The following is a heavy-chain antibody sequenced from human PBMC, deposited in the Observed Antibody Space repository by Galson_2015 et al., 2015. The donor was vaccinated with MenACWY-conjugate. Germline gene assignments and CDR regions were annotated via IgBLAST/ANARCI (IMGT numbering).Heavy chain of an antibody. CDR3: ARAIEYSSSRDYYYYGMDV. V-gene: IGHV3-21*01. J-gene: IGHJ6*02. CDR2: ISSSSSYI. CDR1: GFTFSSYS. D-gene: IGHD6-6*01. Sequence: SLRLSCAASGFTFSSYSMNWVRQAPGKGLEWVSSISSSSSYIYYADSVKGRFTISRDNAKNSLYLQMNSLRAEDTAVYYCARAIEYSSSRDYYYYGMDVWVHGTTVPVSS.